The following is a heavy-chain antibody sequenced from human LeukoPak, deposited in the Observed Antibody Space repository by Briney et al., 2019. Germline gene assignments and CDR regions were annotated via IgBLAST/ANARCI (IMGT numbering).Heavy chain of an antibody. J-gene: IGHJ5*02. CDR2: IYTSGST. V-gene: IGHV4-61*02. CDR1: GGSISGGSYY. CDR3: ARDPYYDFWSGGFDP. D-gene: IGHD3-3*01. Sequence: SQTLSLTCTVSGGSISGGSYYWSWIRQPAGKGLEWIGRIYTSGSTNYNPPLKSRVTISVDTSKNQFSLKLSSVTAADTAVYYCARDPYYDFWSGGFDPWGQGTLVTVSS.